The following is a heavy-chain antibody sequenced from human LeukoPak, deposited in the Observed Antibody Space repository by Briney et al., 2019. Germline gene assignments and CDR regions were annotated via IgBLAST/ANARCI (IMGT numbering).Heavy chain of an antibody. CDR3: AKESRFSRGFGEPNMDV. Sequence: PGGSLRLSCAASGFTFTTYWMSWVRQAPGKGLEWVSYITDSGTTIYYADSVKGRFTISRDNAKNSLYLQMNSLRAEDTAVYYCAKESRFSRGFGEPNMDVWGKGTTVTFSS. CDR1: GFTFTTYW. D-gene: IGHD3-10*01. CDR2: ITDSGTTI. J-gene: IGHJ6*03. V-gene: IGHV3-48*04.